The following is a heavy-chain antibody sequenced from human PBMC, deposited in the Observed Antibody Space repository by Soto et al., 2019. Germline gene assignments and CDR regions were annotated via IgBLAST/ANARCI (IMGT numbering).Heavy chain of an antibody. J-gene: IGHJ3*02. CDR2: ISTRSDI. CDR3: AKDRVNHNSVWDPFDI. V-gene: IGHV3-21*01. Sequence: GGSLRLSCAASGFTFSGYSMNWVRQAPGKGLEWVASISTRSDIYYADSVKGRFTISRDNAKNSVSLQMNSLRAEDTAVYYCAKDRVNHNSVWDPFDIWGQGTMVTV. CDR1: GFTFSGYS. D-gene: IGHD1-20*01.